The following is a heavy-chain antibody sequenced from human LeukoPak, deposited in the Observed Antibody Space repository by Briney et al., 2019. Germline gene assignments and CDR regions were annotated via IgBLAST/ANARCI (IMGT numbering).Heavy chain of an antibody. V-gene: IGHV5-51*01. CDR3: AGRLTAEV. Sequence: GESLKISCKGSGYIFTNYWIGWVRQLPGEGLEWMGIIYPGDSDTRYSPSFQGQVTISADNPINTAYLQWSSLKASDTAIYYCAGRLTAEVWGQGTLVTVSS. CDR1: GYIFTNYW. J-gene: IGHJ4*02. D-gene: IGHD7-27*01. CDR2: IYPGDSDT.